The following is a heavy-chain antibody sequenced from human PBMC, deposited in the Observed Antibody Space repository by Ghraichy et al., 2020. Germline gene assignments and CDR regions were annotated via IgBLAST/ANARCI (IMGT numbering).Heavy chain of an antibody. D-gene: IGHD1-26*01. CDR1: GGSISSYY. CDR2: IYYSGST. CDR3: ARVRSGSYPIPFFDY. Sequence: TLSLTCTVSGGSISSYYWSWIRQPPGKGLEWIGYIYYSGSTNYNPSLKSRVTISVDTSKNQFSLKLSSVTAADTAVYYCARVRSGSYPIPFFDYWGQGTLVTVSS. J-gene: IGHJ4*02. V-gene: IGHV4-59*01.